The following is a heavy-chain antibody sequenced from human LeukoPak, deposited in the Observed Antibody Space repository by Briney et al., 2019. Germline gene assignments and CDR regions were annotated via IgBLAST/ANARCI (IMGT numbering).Heavy chain of an antibody. Sequence: PGGSLRLSCAASGFTFSSYWMHWVRQAPGKGRVWVSRINRDGSSTSYADSVKGRFTISRDNAKNTLYLQMNSLRAEDTAVYYCARGFDSSGRDYWGQGALVTVSS. CDR3: ARGFDSSGRDY. V-gene: IGHV3-74*01. CDR2: INRDGSST. J-gene: IGHJ4*02. D-gene: IGHD3-22*01. CDR1: GFTFSSYW.